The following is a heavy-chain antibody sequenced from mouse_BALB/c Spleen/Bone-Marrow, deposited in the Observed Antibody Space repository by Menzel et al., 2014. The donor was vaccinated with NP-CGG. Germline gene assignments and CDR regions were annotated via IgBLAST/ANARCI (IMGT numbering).Heavy chain of an antibody. CDR1: GFTFSNYW. V-gene: IGHV6-6*02. CDR2: IRLKSNNYAA. J-gene: IGHJ4*01. Sequence: EVQRVESGGGWVQPGGSMKLSCVASGFTFSNYWMNWVRQSPEKGLEWVAEIRLKSNNYAAHYAESVKGRFTISRDDSKSSVYLQMNNLRAEDTGIYYCTSTTVVGMDYWGQGTSVTVSS. D-gene: IGHD1-1*01. CDR3: TSTTVVGMDY.